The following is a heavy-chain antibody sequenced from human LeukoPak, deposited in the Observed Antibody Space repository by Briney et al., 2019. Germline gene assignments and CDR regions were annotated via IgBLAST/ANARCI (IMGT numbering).Heavy chain of an antibody. CDR2: ISGSGGST. J-gene: IGHJ4*02. CDR3: PKVVGGYYYDSSGYLDY. CDR1: GFTFSSYA. Sequence: GGSLRLSCAASGFTFSSYAMSWVRQAPGKGLEWVSAISGSGGSTYYADSVKGRFTISRDNSKNTLYLQMNSLRAEDTAVYYCPKVVGGYYYDSSGYLDYWGQGTLVTASS. V-gene: IGHV3-23*01. D-gene: IGHD3-22*01.